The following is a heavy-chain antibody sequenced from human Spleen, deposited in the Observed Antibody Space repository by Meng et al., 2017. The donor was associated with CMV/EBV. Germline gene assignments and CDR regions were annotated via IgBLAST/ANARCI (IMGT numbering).Heavy chain of an antibody. CDR2: IRYDGTNI. D-gene: IGHD6-13*01. CDR1: GFTFSSYA. Sequence: GESLKISCAASGFTFSSYAMHWVRQAPGKGPEWVAFIRYDGTNINYADFVKGRFTIFRDNSKNMLYLQMRGLRVEDTAMYYCAYYSSSGYYFDYWGQGTLVTVSS. J-gene: IGHJ4*02. V-gene: IGHV3-30*02. CDR3: AYYSSSGYYFDY.